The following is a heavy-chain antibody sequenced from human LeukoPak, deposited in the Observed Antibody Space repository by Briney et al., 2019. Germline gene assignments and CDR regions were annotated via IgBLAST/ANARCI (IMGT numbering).Heavy chain of an antibody. D-gene: IGHD5-18*01. V-gene: IGHV3-30*02. CDR3: AKLTAMGQPDFDY. Sequence: GGSLRLSCAASGFTFSSYGMHWVRQAPGKGLEWVAFIRYDGSNKYYADSVKGRFTISRDNSRNTLYLQMNSLRAEDTAVYYCAKLTAMGQPDFDYWGQGTLVTVSS. CDR2: IRYDGSNK. J-gene: IGHJ4*02. CDR1: GFTFSSYG.